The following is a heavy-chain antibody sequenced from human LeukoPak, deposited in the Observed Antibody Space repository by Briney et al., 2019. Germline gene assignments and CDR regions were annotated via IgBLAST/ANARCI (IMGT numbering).Heavy chain of an antibody. D-gene: IGHD3-16*01. Sequence: GGSLRLSCAASGFTFSNYGMHWVRQAAGKGLEGVAIIWYDGSNKYYADSVKGRFTISRDNSKNTLYLQVNSLRAEDTAVYYCAKGNGGYYYYMDVWGKGTTVTVSS. V-gene: IGHV3-30*02. CDR2: IWYDGSNK. CDR3: AKGNGGYYYYMDV. CDR1: GFTFSNYG. J-gene: IGHJ6*03.